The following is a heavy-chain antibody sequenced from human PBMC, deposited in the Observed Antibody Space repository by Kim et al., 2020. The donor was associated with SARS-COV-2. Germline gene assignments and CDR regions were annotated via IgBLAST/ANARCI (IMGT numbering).Heavy chain of an antibody. D-gene: IGHD6-6*01. CDR3: ARSSSGAYYYYGMDV. J-gene: IGHJ6*02. Sequence: NSVKGRFTISRDNSKNTLYLQMGSLRAEDMAVYYCARSSSGAYYYYGMDVWGQGTTVTVSS. V-gene: IGHV3-64*01.